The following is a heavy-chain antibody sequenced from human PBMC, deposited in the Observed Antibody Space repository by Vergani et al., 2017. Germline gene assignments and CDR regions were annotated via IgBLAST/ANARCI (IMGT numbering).Heavy chain of an antibody. CDR3: ARHGGSGWSLDY. D-gene: IGHD6-19*01. Sequence: QVQLVESGGGLVKPGGSLRLSCAASGFSFSDHYMTWIRQAPGKGLEWVSYISNSGNTIEYADSVKGRFTISRDNAKHSLYLQMNSLRAEDTAVYYCARHGGSGWSLDYWGQGTLVTVSS. CDR2: ISNSGNTI. V-gene: IGHV3-11*04. J-gene: IGHJ4*02. CDR1: GFSFSDHY.